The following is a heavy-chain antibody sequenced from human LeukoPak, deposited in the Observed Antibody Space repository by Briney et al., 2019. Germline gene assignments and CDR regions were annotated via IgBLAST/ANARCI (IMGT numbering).Heavy chain of an antibody. CDR1: GFTFSNCA. V-gene: IGHV3-23*01. CDR3: ARLGARQILEY. J-gene: IGHJ4*02. CDR2: ISDSASST. D-gene: IGHD4-17*01. Sequence: GGSLRLSCAASGFTFSNCAMNWVRQAPGKGLEWVSAISDSASSTYYADSVKGRFTISRDNAKNSLYLQMNSLRAEDTAVYYCARLGARQILEYWGQGTLVTVSS.